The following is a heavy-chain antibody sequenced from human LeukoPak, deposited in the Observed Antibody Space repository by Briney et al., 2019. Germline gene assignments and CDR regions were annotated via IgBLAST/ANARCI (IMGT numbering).Heavy chain of an antibody. V-gene: IGHV1-18*01. CDR3: ARGYGYSSGLFDY. J-gene: IGHJ4*02. CDR2: IYVYNGNT. D-gene: IGHD5-18*01. Sequence: ASVKVSCKASGYTFTSYGISWARQAPGEGLEWMGWIYVYNGNTNYAQKLQGRVTMATDTFTSTAYMELRSLRSDDTAIYYCARGYGYSSGLFDYWGERTLVTVSS. CDR1: GYTFTSYG.